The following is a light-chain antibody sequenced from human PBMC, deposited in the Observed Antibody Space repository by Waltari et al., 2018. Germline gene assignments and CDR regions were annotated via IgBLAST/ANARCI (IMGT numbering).Light chain of an antibody. CDR3: QQRRNWPLT. J-gene: IGKJ4*01. Sequence: EIVLTQSPAALPLSPGERATLSCRASHSVNWYLAWYQQRPGQAPRLLISDASNRATRIPARFSGSGSETDFTLTISSLEPGDSAVYYGQQRRNWPLTFGGGTKVEIK. V-gene: IGKV3-11*01. CDR2: DAS. CDR1: HSVNWY.